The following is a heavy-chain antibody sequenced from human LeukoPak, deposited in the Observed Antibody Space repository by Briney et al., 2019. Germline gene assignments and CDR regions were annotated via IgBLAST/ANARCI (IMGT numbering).Heavy chain of an antibody. CDR2: IIPIFGTA. V-gene: IGHV1-69*13. D-gene: IGHD4-23*01. J-gene: IGHJ4*02. Sequence: SVKVSCKASGGTFSNHAINWVRQAPGQGLEWMGGIIPIFGTAHYSQKFQGRVTITAVDSMNTAYMELSSLRSDDTAVYYCARGWLAETTVVTPYNYWGQGTLVTVSS. CDR1: GGTFSNHA. CDR3: ARGWLAETTVVTPYNY.